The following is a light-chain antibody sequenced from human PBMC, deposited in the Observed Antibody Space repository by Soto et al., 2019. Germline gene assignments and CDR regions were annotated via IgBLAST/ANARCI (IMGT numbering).Light chain of an antibody. J-gene: IGKJ2*01. CDR1: QSVLTW. Sequence: DIQVTQSPATLSASVGDTVSITCRASQSVLTWLAWYQQKPGKAPNLLIYKASRLRDGVPSRFSGSGSGTDCTLTISSLQPDDFASYFCKHYFSYTYAFGQGTKLEI. CDR2: KAS. CDR3: KHYFSYTYA. V-gene: IGKV1-5*03.